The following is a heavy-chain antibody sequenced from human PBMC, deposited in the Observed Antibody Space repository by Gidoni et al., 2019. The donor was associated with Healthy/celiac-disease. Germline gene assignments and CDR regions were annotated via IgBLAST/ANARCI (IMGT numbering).Heavy chain of an antibody. CDR1: GLSLSSYS. J-gene: IGHJ5*02. D-gene: IGHD6-19*01. Sequence: EVQLVESGGGLVQPGGSVRPSCEATGLSLSSYSMNWARQGPGKGQEWVSYISNSISSIYYADSVKGRFTISRDNAKNSLYLQMNSLRDEDTSVYYCARDSSGCNWFDPWGQGTLVTVSS. CDR2: ISNSISSI. CDR3: ARDSSGCNWFDP. V-gene: IGHV3-48*02.